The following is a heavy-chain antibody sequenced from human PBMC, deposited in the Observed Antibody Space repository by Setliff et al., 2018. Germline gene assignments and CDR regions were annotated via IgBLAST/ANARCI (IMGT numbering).Heavy chain of an antibody. Sequence: SETLSLTCTVSDGSLSTYYWSWIRQPPGKGLEWIGEINHSASTNYNPSLKSRVTISVDASKNQFSLKVTSVTAADTAVYYCATSGFCGAGSCYSFDDWGQGALVTVSS. D-gene: IGHD2-15*01. CDR3: ATSGFCGAGSCYSFDD. V-gene: IGHV4-34*01. CDR1: DGSLSTYY. J-gene: IGHJ4*02. CDR2: INHSAST.